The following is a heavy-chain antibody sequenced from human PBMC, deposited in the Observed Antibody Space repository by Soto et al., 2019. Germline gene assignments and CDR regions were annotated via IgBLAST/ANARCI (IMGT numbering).Heavy chain of an antibody. V-gene: IGHV3-21*01. CDR3: APDIVVVPAAMGYDAFDI. J-gene: IGHJ3*02. Sequence: EVQLVESGGGLVKPGGSLRLSCAASGFTFSSYSMNWVRQAPGKGLEWVSSISSSSSYIYYADSVKGRFTISRDNAKNSLYLQMNSLRAEDTAVYYCAPDIVVVPAAMGYDAFDIWGQGTMVTVSS. CDR1: GFTFSSYS. D-gene: IGHD2-2*01. CDR2: ISSSSSYI.